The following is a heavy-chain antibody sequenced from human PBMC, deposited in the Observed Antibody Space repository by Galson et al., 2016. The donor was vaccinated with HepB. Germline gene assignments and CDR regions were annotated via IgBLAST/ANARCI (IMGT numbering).Heavy chain of an antibody. CDR1: GFIFSGYW. V-gene: IGHV3-74*01. CDR2: IKSDGSSR. J-gene: IGHJ3*02. Sequence: SLRLSCAASGFIFSGYWMHWVRQVPGKGLVWVSRIKSDGSSRTYADSVKGRFTIPRDNAKSTLYLQMNSLRDDDTAVYYCASEGVTVDAFDIWGQGTMVTVSS. D-gene: IGHD2-21*02. CDR3: ASEGVTVDAFDI.